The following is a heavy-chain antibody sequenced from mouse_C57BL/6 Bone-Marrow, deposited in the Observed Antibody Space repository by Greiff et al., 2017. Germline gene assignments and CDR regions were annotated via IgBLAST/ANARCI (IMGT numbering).Heavy chain of an antibody. Sequence: QVQLKQSGAELVRPGTSVKVSCKASGYAFTNYLIEWVKQRPGQGLEWIGVINPGSGGTNYNEKFKGKATLTADKSSSTAYMQLSSLTSEDSAVYFCARSWLLRFAYWGQGTLVTVSA. V-gene: IGHV1-54*01. D-gene: IGHD2-3*01. CDR2: INPGSGGT. CDR3: ARSWLLRFAY. J-gene: IGHJ3*01. CDR1: GYAFTNYL.